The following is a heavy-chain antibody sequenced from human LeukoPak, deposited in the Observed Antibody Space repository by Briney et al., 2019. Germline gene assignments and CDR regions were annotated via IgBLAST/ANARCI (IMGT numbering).Heavy chain of an antibody. V-gene: IGHV3-66*02. CDR3: ARDGFSAYDY. Sequence: GGSLRLSCAAPGFTVSSNYMSWVRQAPGKGLEWVSVIYSGGSTYYADSVKGRFTISRDNSKNTLYLQMNSLRAEDTAVYYCARDGFSAYDYWGQGTLVTVSS. J-gene: IGHJ4*02. D-gene: IGHD3-16*01. CDR1: GFTVSSNY. CDR2: IYSGGST.